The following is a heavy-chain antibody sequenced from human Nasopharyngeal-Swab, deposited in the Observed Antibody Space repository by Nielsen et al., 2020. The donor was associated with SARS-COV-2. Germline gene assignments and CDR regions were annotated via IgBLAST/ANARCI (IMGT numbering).Heavy chain of an antibody. CDR3: ARVAEFYYGSGSHYLYFDL. J-gene: IGHJ2*01. D-gene: IGHD3-10*01. CDR2: INHSGST. Sequence: SETLSLTCAVSGGSFSGYYWSWIRQPPGKGLEWIGEINHSGSTNYNPSLKSRVTISVDTSKNQFSLKLSSVTAADTAVYYCARVAEFYYGSGSHYLYFDLWGRGTLVTVSS. V-gene: IGHV4-34*01. CDR1: GGSFSGYY.